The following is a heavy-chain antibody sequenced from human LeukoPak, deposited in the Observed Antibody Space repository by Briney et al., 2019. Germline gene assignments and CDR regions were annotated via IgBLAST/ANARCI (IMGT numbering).Heavy chain of an antibody. CDR2: ISGSGGST. CDR1: GFTFSSYA. V-gene: IGHV3-23*01. D-gene: IGHD5-12*01. CDR3: AKDSTPRIDIVATIPSYYYYYGMDV. Sequence: GGSLRLSCAASGFTFSSYAMSWVRQAPGKGLEWVSAISGSGGSTYYADSVKGRFTISRDNSKNTLYLQMNSLRAEDTAVYYCAKDSTPRIDIVATIPSYYYYYGMDVWGQGTTVTVSS. J-gene: IGHJ6*02.